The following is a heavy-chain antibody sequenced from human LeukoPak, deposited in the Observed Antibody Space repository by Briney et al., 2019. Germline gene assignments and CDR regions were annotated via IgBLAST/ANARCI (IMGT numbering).Heavy chain of an antibody. CDR2: ISAYNGDT. Sequence: ASVKVSCETSGYTFIDFGMSWVRQAPGQGLEWMGWISAYNGDTNYAHNLQGRVTMTTDTSTSTAYMELRSPRSDDTAVYYCARGRPSDYWGQGTLVTVSS. V-gene: IGHV1-18*01. J-gene: IGHJ4*02. CDR1: GYTFIDFG. CDR3: ARGRPSDY.